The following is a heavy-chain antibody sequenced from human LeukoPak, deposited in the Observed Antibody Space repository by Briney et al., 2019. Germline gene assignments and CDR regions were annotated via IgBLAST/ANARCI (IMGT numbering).Heavy chain of an antibody. CDR2: ISYRGST. CDR3: ATRFPDFGDYVPYFDY. D-gene: IGHD4-17*01. J-gene: IGHJ4*02. V-gene: IGHV4-31*11. Sequence: SETLSLTCAVYGGSFSGYYWSWIRQHPGKGLEWIGYISYRGSTYYNPSLRSRVSISLDTSKNQLSLRLSSVTAADTAVYYCATRFPDFGDYVPYFDYWGQGTLVTVSS. CDR1: GGSFSGYY.